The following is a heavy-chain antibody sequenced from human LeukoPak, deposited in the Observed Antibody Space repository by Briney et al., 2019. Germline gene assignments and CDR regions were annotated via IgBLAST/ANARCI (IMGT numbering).Heavy chain of an antibody. Sequence: ASVKVSCKASGGTFSSYAISWVRQAPGQGLEWMGGIIPIFGTANYAQKFQGRVTITADKSTSTAYMELSSLRSEDTAVYYCAREFLSYYYDTSGRGDAFDIWGQGTMVTVSS. J-gene: IGHJ3*02. CDR3: AREFLSYYYDTSGRGDAFDI. CDR2: IIPIFGTA. V-gene: IGHV1-69*06. D-gene: IGHD3-22*01. CDR1: GGTFSSYA.